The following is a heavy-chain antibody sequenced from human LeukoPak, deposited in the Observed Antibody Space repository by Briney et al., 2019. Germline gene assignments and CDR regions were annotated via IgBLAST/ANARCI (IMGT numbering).Heavy chain of an antibody. Sequence: GGSLRLSCAASGFTFSSYSMNWVRQAPGKGLEWVSSISSSSSYIYYADSVKGRFTISKDNAKNSLYLQMSSLRAEDTAVYYCAREQRYGDQDYWGQGTLVTVSS. CDR2: ISSSSSYI. CDR3: AREQRYGDQDY. D-gene: IGHD4-17*01. CDR1: GFTFSSYS. V-gene: IGHV3-21*01. J-gene: IGHJ4*02.